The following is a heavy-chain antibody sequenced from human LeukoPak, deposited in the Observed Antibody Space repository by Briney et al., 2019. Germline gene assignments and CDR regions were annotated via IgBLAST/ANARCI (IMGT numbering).Heavy chain of an antibody. J-gene: IGHJ4*02. D-gene: IGHD1-26*01. CDR2: ISGSGGST. Sequence: GGSLRLSCAASGFTFSSYAMSWVRQAPGKGLEWVSAISGSGGSTYYADSVKGRFTISRDNSKNTLYLQMNSLRAEDTAVYYCANRIVGGYYFDYWGQGTLVTVSS. CDR1: GFTFSSYA. CDR3: ANRIVGGYYFDY. V-gene: IGHV3-23*01.